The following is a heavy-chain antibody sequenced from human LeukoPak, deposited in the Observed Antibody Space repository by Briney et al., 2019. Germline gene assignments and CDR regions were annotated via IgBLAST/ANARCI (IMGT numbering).Heavy chain of an antibody. Sequence: GGSLRLSCAASGFTVSSYSMNWVRQAPGKGLEWVSYISSSSSYTHYADSVKGRFTISRDNAKNSLYLQMNSLRAEDTAVYYCARDAEAIQPDAFDIWGQGTMVTVSS. V-gene: IGHV3-21*05. CDR1: GFTVSSYS. CDR2: ISSSSSYT. CDR3: ARDAEAIQPDAFDI. D-gene: IGHD5-24*01. J-gene: IGHJ3*02.